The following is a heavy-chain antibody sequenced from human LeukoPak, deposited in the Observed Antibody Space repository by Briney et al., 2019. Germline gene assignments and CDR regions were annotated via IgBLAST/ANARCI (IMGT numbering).Heavy chain of an antibody. CDR2: INHNGNVN. J-gene: IGHJ4*02. Sequence: GGSLRLSCAASGFMFSSYAMHWVRQAPGKGLEWVASINHNGNVNYYVDSVKGRFTISRDNAKNSLYLQMSNLRAEDTAVYYCARGPPNWGYDYWGPGTLVTVSS. CDR1: GFMFSSYA. V-gene: IGHV3-7*03. D-gene: IGHD7-27*01. CDR3: ARGPPNWGYDY.